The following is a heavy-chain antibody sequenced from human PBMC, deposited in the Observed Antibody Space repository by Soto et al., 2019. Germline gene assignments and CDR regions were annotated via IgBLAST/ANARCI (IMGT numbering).Heavy chain of an antibody. Sequence: EVQLLESGGGVVQPGGSLRLSCAASGFTFSSYAMTWVRQTPGQGLRWVSTVTAGGDNTYHADSVKGRFTISRDTSKNTLYLQMNSLRVEDTAIYHCARLYSRAYDIWGQGTMVTVSS. V-gene: IGHV3-23*01. CDR1: GFTFSSYA. CDR3: ARLYSRAYDI. J-gene: IGHJ3*02. CDR2: VTAGGDNT. D-gene: IGHD2-15*01.